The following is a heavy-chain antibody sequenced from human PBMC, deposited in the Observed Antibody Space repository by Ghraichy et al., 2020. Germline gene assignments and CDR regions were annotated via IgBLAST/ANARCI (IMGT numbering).Heavy chain of an antibody. D-gene: IGHD3-9*01. J-gene: IGHJ4*02. CDR2: ISDSGT. Sequence: GGSLRLSCTTSGFTFTVYAMTWVRQAPGHGLEFVSSISDSGTYYADSVKGRFTISRDNSKNTLFLQMNSLRAEDTAVYYCAKDRIRNSDYWGQGTLVTVSS. CDR1: GFTFTVYA. V-gene: IGHV3-23*01. CDR3: AKDRIRNSDY.